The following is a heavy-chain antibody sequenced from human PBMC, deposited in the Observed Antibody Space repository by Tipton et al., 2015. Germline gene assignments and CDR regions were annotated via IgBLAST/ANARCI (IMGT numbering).Heavy chain of an antibody. V-gene: IGHV6-1*01. Sequence: GLVKPSQTLSLTCAISGDSVSSNTAAWHWIRQSPSRGLEWLGRTYYRSNWNNDYAVSVKSRITINPDTSKNQFSLQLNSVTPEDTAVYYCARVGAGQLTSTPGGFDYWGQGTLVTVSS. J-gene: IGHJ4*02. CDR3: ARVGAGQLTSTPGGFDY. CDR1: GDSVSSNTAA. CDR2: TYYRSNWNN. D-gene: IGHD1-26*01.